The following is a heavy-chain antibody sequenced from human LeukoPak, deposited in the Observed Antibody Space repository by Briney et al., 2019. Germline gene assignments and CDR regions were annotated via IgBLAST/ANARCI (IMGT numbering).Heavy chain of an antibody. CDR3: ARDRYYDSSGYYYVPASAGY. Sequence: ASVKVSCKTSGYTFTGYYMHWVRQAPGQGLEWMGWINPNSGGTNYAQKFQGRVTMTRDTSISTAYMELSRLRSDDTAVYYCARDRYYDSSGYYYVPASAGYWGQGTLVTVSS. D-gene: IGHD3-22*01. J-gene: IGHJ4*02. CDR2: INPNSGGT. V-gene: IGHV1-2*02. CDR1: GYTFTGYY.